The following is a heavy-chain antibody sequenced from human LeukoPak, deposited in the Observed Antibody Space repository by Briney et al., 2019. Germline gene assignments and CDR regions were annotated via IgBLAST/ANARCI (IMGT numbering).Heavy chain of an antibody. V-gene: IGHV5-51*01. J-gene: IGHJ4*02. CDR3: ARLVKWFRGSWAYFDY. CDR2: IYPGDSDT. CDR1: GYSFTSHW. Sequence: GESLKISCKGSGYSFTSHWIGWVRQMPGKGLEWMGIIYPGDSDTRYSPSFQGQVTISADKSISTACLQWSSLKASDTAMYYCARLVKWFRGSWAYFDYWGQGTLVTVSS. D-gene: IGHD3-10*01.